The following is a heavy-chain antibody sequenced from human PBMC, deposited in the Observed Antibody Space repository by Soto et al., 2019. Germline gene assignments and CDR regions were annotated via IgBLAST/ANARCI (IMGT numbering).Heavy chain of an antibody. CDR3: ARDLAPGWYSSSYFDY. CDR2: INSDGSST. Sequence: GGSLRLSCAAFGVTFSIYWVHRVRKAPGKGLVWVSRINSDGSSTSYADSVKGRFTISRDNAKNTLYLQMNSLRAEDTAVYYCARDLAPGWYSSSYFDYWGQGTLVTVSS. V-gene: IGHV3-74*01. J-gene: IGHJ4*02. D-gene: IGHD6-6*01. CDR1: GVTFSIYW.